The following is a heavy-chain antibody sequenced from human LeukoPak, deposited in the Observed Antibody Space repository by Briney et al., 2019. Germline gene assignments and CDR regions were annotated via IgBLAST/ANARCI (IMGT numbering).Heavy chain of an antibody. V-gene: IGHV1-24*01. J-gene: IGHJ4*02. CDR2: FDPEDGET. Sequence: ASVKVSCKVSGYTLTELSMHWVRQAPGKGLEWMGGFDPEDGETIYAQKFQGRATMTEDTSTDITYMELNSLRSEDTAVYYCATMRPAGYFDYRGQGTLVTVSS. D-gene: IGHD6-19*01. CDR3: ATMRPAGYFDY. CDR1: GYTLTELS.